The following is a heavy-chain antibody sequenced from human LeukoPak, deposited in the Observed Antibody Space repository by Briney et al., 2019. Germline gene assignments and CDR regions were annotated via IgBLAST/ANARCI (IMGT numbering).Heavy chain of an antibody. J-gene: IGHJ4*02. Sequence: GGSLRLSCAASGFTVSSNYMSWVRQAPGKGLEWVSVIYSGGSTYYADSVKGRFTISRDNSKNTLYLQMNSLRAEDTAVYYCASGEEYSSGLDYWGQGTLVTVSS. CDR3: ASGEEYSSGLDY. CDR1: GFTVSSNY. D-gene: IGHD6-19*01. CDR2: IYSGGST. V-gene: IGHV3-66*01.